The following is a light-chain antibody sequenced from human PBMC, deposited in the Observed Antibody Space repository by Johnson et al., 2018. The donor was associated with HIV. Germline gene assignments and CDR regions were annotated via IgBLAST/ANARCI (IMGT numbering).Light chain of an antibody. CDR2: DNN. V-gene: IGLV1-51*01. Sequence: QSALTQPPSVSAAPVQRVTISCSGSSSNIGNNYISWYQQLPGTAPKLLIYDNNKRPSGIPDRFSGSKSGTSATLGITGLQTGDEADYYCGTWDSSLSAPVCGTGTKVTVL. CDR1: SSNIGNNY. J-gene: IGLJ1*01. CDR3: GTWDSSLSAPV.